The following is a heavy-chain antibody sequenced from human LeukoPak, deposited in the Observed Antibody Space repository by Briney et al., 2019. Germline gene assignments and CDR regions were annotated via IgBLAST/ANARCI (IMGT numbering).Heavy chain of an antibody. CDR3: ARDPDTRNSYEFVY. CDR1: GFTFSSYN. V-gene: IGHV3-7*04. J-gene: IGHJ4*02. CDR2: INRNGSEK. Sequence: GGSLRLSCVASGFTFSSYNMNWVRQAPGKGLEWVANINRNGSEKYYVDSVKGRFTISRDNAKNSLYLQMNSLRAEDTAVYYCARDPDTRNSYEFVYWGQGTLVTVSS. D-gene: IGHD5-18*01.